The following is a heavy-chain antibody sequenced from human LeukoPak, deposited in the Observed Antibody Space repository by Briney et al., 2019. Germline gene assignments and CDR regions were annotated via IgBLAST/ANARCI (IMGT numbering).Heavy chain of an antibody. CDR1: GFTFSEDG. CDR3: AKCMYGSYYYLDY. J-gene: IGHJ4*02. V-gene: IGHV3-30*18. CDR2: ISYDGSNE. Sequence: GGSLRPSYPPSGFTFSEDGMHCVRQAPGKGLEWVAVISYDGSNEYYADSVKGRFTISRDNSKNTLYLQMNSLRAEDTAVYYSAKCMYGSYYYLDYWGQGTLVTVSS. D-gene: IGHD1-26*01.